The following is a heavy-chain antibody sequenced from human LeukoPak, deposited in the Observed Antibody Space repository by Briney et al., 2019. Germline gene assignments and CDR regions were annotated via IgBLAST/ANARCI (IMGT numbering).Heavy chain of an antibody. CDR3: TRAADYYDSSGYYYGSESYFDY. CDR1: GFTFGDYA. D-gene: IGHD3-22*01. V-gene: IGHV3-49*03. Sequence: PGRSLRLSCTASGFTFGDYAMSWFRQAPGKGLEWVGSIRSKAYGGTTEYAASVKGRFTISRDDSKSIAYLQMNSLKTEDTAVYYCTRAADYYDSSGYYYGSESYFDYWGQGTLVTVSS. J-gene: IGHJ4*02. CDR2: IRSKAYGGTT.